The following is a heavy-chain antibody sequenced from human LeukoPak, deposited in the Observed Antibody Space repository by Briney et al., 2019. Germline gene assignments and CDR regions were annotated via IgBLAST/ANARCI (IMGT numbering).Heavy chain of an antibody. D-gene: IGHD6-19*01. J-gene: IGHJ4*02. CDR1: GFTFSSYA. CDR2: ISGSDGDT. Sequence: GGSLRLSCATSGFTFSSYAMSWVRQAPGKGLEWVSAISGSDGDTYYADSVKGRFTISRDNSKNTLYLQMNSLRAEDTAVYYCARGKWSAVADADYWGQGTLVTVSS. V-gene: IGHV3-23*01. CDR3: ARGKWSAVADADY.